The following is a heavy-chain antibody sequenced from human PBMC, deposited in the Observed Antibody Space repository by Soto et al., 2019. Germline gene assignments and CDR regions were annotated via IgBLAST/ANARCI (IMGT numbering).Heavy chain of an antibody. V-gene: IGHV4-31*03. J-gene: IGHJ4*02. D-gene: IGHD3-3*01. CDR3: ARDLYDFWSGFFDY. Sequence: QVQLQESGPGLVKPSQTLSLTCTVSGGSISSGGYYWSWIRPHPGNGLEWIGYIYYSGSTYYNPSLKSRVTISVDTSKNQFSLKLSSVTAADTAVYYCARDLYDFWSGFFDYWGQGTLVTVSS. CDR1: GGSISSGGYY. CDR2: IYYSGST.